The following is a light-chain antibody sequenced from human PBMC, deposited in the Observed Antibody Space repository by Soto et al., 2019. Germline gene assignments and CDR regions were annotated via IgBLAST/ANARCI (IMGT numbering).Light chain of an antibody. Sequence: EVGLTQSPGTLSLSPGERATLSCRASQSVSSSDLAWYQQKPGQAPRLLIYDASSRATGIPDRFSGGGSGTDFTLTISRLEPEDFAVYYCQQFSSYPLNFGGGTKVDIK. CDR2: DAS. CDR3: QQFSSYPLN. J-gene: IGKJ4*01. V-gene: IGKV3-20*01. CDR1: QSVSSSD.